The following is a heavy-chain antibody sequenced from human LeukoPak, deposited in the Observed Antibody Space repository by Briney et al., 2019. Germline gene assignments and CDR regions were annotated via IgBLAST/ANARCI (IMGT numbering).Heavy chain of an antibody. J-gene: IGHJ4*02. CDR3: ARGVRDGYNLHYFDY. D-gene: IGHD5-24*01. Sequence: ASETLSLTCAVYGGSFSGYYWSWIRQPPGKGREWIGEINHSGSTNYNPSLKSRVTISVDTSKNQFSLKLSSVTAADTAVYYCARGVRDGYNLHYFDYWGQGTLVTVSS. CDR2: INHSGST. CDR1: GGSFSGYY. V-gene: IGHV4-34*01.